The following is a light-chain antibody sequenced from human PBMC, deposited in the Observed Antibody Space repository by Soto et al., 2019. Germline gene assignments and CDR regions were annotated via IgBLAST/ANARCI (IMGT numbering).Light chain of an antibody. V-gene: IGKV1-5*03. CDR2: RSS. CDR3: QQYSSLST. J-gene: IGKJ1*01. Sequence: DIQMTHSPSTLSASVVDSVTITCRASQSISRWLAWYQQKPGQAPKLLIYRSSSYESGVPSRFSGSGSGTEFTLTISSMQHDDFATYFCQQYSSLSTFGQGTRVEVK. CDR1: QSISRW.